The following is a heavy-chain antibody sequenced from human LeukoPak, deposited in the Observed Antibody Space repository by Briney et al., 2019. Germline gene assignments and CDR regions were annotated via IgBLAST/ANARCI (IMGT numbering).Heavy chain of an antibody. CDR2: INWNGDTT. CDR3: ARRSSSGSGFDY. J-gene: IGHJ4*02. Sequence: GGSLRLSCAASGFTFDHYGLTWVRQAPGKGPEWLSGINWNGDTTIYADSVKGRLTISRDNAKSSLYLQMDSLRVEDTALYYCARRSSSGSGFDYWGQGTLVTVSS. CDR1: GFTFDHYG. V-gene: IGHV3-20*04. D-gene: IGHD6-6*01.